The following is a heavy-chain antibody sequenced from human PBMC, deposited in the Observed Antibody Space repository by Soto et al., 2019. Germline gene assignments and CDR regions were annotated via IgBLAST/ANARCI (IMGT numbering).Heavy chain of an antibody. CDR2: ITWNSGSK. CDR1: GFTFDDYA. J-gene: IGHJ4*02. CDR3: AKDKEGGSYFSGLDY. V-gene: IGHV3-9*01. Sequence: EVQLVESGGGLVQPGGSLRLSCAASGFTFDDYAIHWVRQAPGKGLEWVSGITWNSGSKGYRDSVKGRFIVSGDNAKNSLYHQMNSLRPEDTALYYCAKDKEGGSYFSGLDYWCQGTLVTVAS. D-gene: IGHD1-26*01.